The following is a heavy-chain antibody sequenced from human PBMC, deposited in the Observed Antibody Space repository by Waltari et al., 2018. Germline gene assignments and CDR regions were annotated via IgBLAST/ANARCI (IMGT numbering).Heavy chain of an antibody. D-gene: IGHD3-22*01. CDR2: VIPSFGTA. Sequence: QVQLVQSGAEVKKPGSSVKVSCKASGGTFSSYAISWVRQAPGQGLEWMGGVIPSFGTANYAQKFQGRGTITADESTSTAYMELSSLRSEDTAVYYCASATYYYDSSGYYYEHSFDYWGQGTLVTVSS. V-gene: IGHV1-69*01. CDR3: ASATYYYDSSGYYYEHSFDY. J-gene: IGHJ4*02. CDR1: GGTFSSYA.